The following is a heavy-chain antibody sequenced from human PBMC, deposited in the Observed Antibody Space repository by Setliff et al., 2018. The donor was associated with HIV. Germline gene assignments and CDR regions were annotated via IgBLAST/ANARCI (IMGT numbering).Heavy chain of an antibody. CDR1: GDSIGAYH. CDR3: ATYSAGEGGRGH. Sequence: SSETLSLTCSVSGDSIGAYHWSWIRQPPGRGLEWIGYIHSSGTTHYNPSLSSRVTISFDASKKYFSLKLTSVTAADTAMYYCATYSAGEGGRGHWGQGALVTVSS. CDR2: IHSSGTT. J-gene: IGHJ4*02. D-gene: IGHD2-15*01. V-gene: IGHV4-59*01.